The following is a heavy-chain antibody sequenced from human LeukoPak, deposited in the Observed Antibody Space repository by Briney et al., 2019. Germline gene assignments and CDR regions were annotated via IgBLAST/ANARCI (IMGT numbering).Heavy chain of an antibody. V-gene: IGHV3-48*02. D-gene: IGHD5-12*01. CDR3: ARTPSGYSGYDLGDWFDP. J-gene: IGHJ5*02. CDR1: GFTFSSYS. CDR2: ISSSSSTI. Sequence: GGSLRLSCAASGFTFSSYSMNWVRQAPGKGLEWVSYISSSSSTIYYADSVKGRFTISRDNANNSLYLQMNSLRDEDTAVYYCARTPSGYSGYDLGDWFDPWGQGTLVTVSS.